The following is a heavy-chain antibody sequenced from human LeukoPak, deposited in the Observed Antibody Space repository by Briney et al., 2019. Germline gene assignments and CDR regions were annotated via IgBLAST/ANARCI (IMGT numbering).Heavy chain of an antibody. Sequence: GGSLRLSCAASGFTFSSYAMSWVRQAPGKGLEWVSAISASGGSTYYADSVKGRFTISRDNSKNTLYLQMNSLRAEDTAVYYCAKTNYCGGDCYSKNWFDPWGQGTLVTVSS. CDR3: AKTNYCGGDCYSKNWFDP. CDR2: ISASGGST. CDR1: GFTFSSYA. J-gene: IGHJ5*02. D-gene: IGHD2-21*01. V-gene: IGHV3-23*01.